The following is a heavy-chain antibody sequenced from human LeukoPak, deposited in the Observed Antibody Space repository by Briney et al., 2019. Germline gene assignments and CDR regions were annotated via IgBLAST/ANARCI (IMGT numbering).Heavy chain of an antibody. D-gene: IGHD6-25*01. J-gene: IGHJ5*02. CDR1: RYTFTRYY. Sequence: ASVTVSRKASRYTFTRYYMHWVRQPPGQGLEGMGWINPNSGGTNYAQKFQDRVTMTRETSLNTAYMELSRLRSDDTAVYYCARDFSDSTGDWFDRWGQGTLVTV. V-gene: IGHV1-2*02. CDR2: INPNSGGT. CDR3: ARDFSDSTGDWFDR.